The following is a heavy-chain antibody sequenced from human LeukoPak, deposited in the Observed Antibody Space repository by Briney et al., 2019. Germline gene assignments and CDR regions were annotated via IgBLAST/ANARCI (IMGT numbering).Heavy chain of an antibody. V-gene: IGHV3-74*01. CDR3: ARGYSGYFYY. CDR2: IGGDGSST. CDR1: GFTFRSDW. D-gene: IGHD5-12*01. Sequence: PGRSLRVSCAASGFTFRSDWREWVRQAPGKGPVLVSRIGGDGSSTNYAESVKGRFTISRDNAKNTLYLQMNSLRAEDTAVYSCARGYSGYFYYWGQGTLVTVSS. J-gene: IGHJ4*02.